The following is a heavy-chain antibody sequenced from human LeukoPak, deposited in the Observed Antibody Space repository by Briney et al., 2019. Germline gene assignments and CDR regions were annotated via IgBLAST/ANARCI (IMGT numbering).Heavy chain of an antibody. V-gene: IGHV3-30*07. CDR2: ISYDGSNK. CDR1: EFTFSSYA. D-gene: IGHD3-16*01. Sequence: GGSLRLSCAASEFTFSSYAMHWVRQAPGKGLEWVAVISYDGSNKYYADSVKGRFTISRDNSKNTLYLQMNSLRAEDTAVYYCAKFGRHNGFDPWGQGTLVTVSS. J-gene: IGHJ5*02. CDR3: AKFGRHNGFDP.